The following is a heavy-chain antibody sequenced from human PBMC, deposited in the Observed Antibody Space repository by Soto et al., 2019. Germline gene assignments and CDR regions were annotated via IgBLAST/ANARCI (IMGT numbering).Heavy chain of an antibody. CDR2: IDPSDSYI. CDR1: GYPFTSSW. J-gene: IGHJ4*02. Sequence: PGESLKSSGKGSGYPFTSSWITWVRQMPGKGLEWMGHIDPSDSYINQSPSFQGHVTISTDMSISTVYLQWSSLAVSDTAMYYCARRRSLSGLNFGLWGQGTLVTVSS. D-gene: IGHD1-26*01. CDR3: ARRRSLSGLNFGL. V-gene: IGHV5-10-1*01.